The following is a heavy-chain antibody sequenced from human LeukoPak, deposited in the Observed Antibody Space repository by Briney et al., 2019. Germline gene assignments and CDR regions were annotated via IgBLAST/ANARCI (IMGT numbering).Heavy chain of an antibody. D-gene: IGHD3-16*02. J-gene: IGHJ4*02. CDR1: EFTFSNYG. CDR2: IQYDGSNK. V-gene: IGHV3-30*02. CDR3: AKIVSD. Sequence: GGSLRLSCAASEFTFSNYGMHWVRQAPGKGLEWVAFIQYDGSNKYYGNSVKGRFTISRDTSKNTLYLQMNSLRAEDTAVYYCAKIVSDWGQGTLVTVSS.